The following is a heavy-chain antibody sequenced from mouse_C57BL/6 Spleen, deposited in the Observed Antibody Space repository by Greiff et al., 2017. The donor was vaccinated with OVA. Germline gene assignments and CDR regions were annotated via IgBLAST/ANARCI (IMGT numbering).Heavy chain of an antibody. D-gene: IGHD2-4*01. CDR1: GFSLTSYA. CDR3: ARNWRGYDYDGGTYYLDY. J-gene: IGHJ2*01. V-gene: IGHV2-9-1*01. CDR2: IWTGGGT. Sequence: QVQLKESGPGLVAPSQSLSITCTVSGFSLTSYAISWVRQPPGKGLEWLGVIWTGGGTNYNSAHKSRLSIRKDNSKSRVFLKRNSLQTDDTARYFCARNWRGYDYDGGTYYLDYWRQGTTLTVSS.